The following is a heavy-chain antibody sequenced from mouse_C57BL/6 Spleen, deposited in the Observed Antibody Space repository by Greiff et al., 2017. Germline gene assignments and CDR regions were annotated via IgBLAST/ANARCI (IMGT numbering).Heavy chain of an antibody. V-gene: IGHV1-82*01. CDR2: IYPGDGDT. J-gene: IGHJ3*01. CDR3: ASEGAWFAY. CDR1: GYAFSSSW. Sequence: VKLVESGPELVKPGASVKISCKASGYAFSSSWMNWVKQRPGKGLEWIGRIYPGDGDTNYNGKFKGKATLTADKSSSTAYMQLSSQTSEDSAVYFCASEGAWFAYWGQGTLVTVSA.